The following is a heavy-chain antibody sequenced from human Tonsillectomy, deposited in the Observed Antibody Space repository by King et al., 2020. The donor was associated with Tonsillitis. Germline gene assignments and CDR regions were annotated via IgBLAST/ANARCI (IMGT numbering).Heavy chain of an antibody. J-gene: IGHJ5*02. V-gene: IGHV4-61*02. CDR1: GGSISSGSYY. Sequence: QLQESGPGLVKPSQTLSLTCTVSGGSISSGSYYWSWIRQPAGKGLEWIGRIYTTGSTNYNPSLKSRVTISINTSKNQFSLKLSSVTAADTGVYYCARVFGSAYCSGGSCYWWFDPWGQGTLVTVSS. D-gene: IGHD2-15*01. CDR3: ARVFGSAYCSGGSCYWWFDP. CDR2: IYTTGST.